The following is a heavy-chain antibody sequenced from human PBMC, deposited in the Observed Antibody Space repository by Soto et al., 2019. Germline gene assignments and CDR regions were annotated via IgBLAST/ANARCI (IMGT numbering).Heavy chain of an antibody. CDR2: IYYSGST. CDR1: GGSINSGDYY. J-gene: IGHJ6*02. Sequence: SETLSLTCSVSGGSINSGDYYWSWVRQPPGKGLEWIGYIYYSGSTYFSPSLKSRVTIAKDTSRNQFSLRLSSVTAADTAVYYCARAIVVTIGGMDVWGQGTTVTVSS. D-gene: IGHD5-12*01. V-gene: IGHV4-30-4*01. CDR3: ARAIVVTIGGMDV.